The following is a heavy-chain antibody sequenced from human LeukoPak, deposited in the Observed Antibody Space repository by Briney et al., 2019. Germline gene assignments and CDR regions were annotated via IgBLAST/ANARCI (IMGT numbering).Heavy chain of an antibody. Sequence: GGFLRLSCAASGFTFSSYWMSWVRQAPGKGLEWVASIKQDGSEKYYVDSVKGRFTISRDNAKNSLYLQMNSLRAEDTAVYYCARDNSIDYDFWSGYSSPNNWFDPWGQGTLVTVSS. CDR3: ARDNSIDYDFWSGYSSPNNWFDP. CDR1: GFTFSSYW. J-gene: IGHJ5*02. CDR2: IKQDGSEK. D-gene: IGHD3-3*01. V-gene: IGHV3-7*03.